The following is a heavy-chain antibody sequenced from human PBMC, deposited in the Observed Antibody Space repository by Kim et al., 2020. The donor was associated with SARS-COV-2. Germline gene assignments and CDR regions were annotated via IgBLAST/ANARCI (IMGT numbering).Heavy chain of an antibody. V-gene: IGHV1-69*13. D-gene: IGHD5-18*01. CDR3: AADDRIQLCFDY. CDR1: GGTFSSYA. CDR2: IIPIFGTA. J-gene: IGHJ4*02. Sequence: PSVKVSCKASGGTFSSYAISWVRQAPGQGLEWMGGIIPIFGTANYAQKFQGRVTITADESTSTAYMELSSLRSEDTAVYYCAADDRIQLCFDYWGQGTLVTVSS.